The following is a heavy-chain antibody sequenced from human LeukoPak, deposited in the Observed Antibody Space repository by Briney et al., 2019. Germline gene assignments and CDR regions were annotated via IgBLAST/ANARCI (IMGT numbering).Heavy chain of an antibody. J-gene: IGHJ6*02. Sequence: SGTLSLTCAVSGGSISSSNWRSWVRQPPGKGLEWIGEIYHSGSTNYNPSLKSRVTISVDKSKNQFSLKLSSVTAADTAVYYCARETTNYYYYYGMDVWGQGTTVTVSS. CDR1: GGSISSSNW. CDR2: IYHSGST. D-gene: IGHD1-1*01. V-gene: IGHV4-4*02. CDR3: ARETTNYYYYYGMDV.